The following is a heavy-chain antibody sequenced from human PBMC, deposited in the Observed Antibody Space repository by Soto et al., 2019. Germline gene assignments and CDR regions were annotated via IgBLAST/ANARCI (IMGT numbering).Heavy chain of an antibody. CDR1: GFTFDDYA. Sequence: PGGSLRLSCAASGFTFDDYAMHWVRQAPGKGLEWVSGISWNSGSIGYADSVKGRFTISRDNAKNSLYLQMNSLRAGDTALYYCASLRVATITPMFPYYYGMDVWGQGTTVTVSS. CDR3: ASLRVATITPMFPYYYGMDV. J-gene: IGHJ6*02. V-gene: IGHV3-9*01. CDR2: ISWNSGSI. D-gene: IGHD5-12*01.